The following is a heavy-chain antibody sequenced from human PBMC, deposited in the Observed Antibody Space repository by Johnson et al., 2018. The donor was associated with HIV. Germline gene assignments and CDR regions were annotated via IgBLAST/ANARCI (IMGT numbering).Heavy chain of an antibody. CDR1: GFTFSGYG. J-gene: IGHJ3*02. Sequence: QVQLVESGGAVVQPGGSLRLSCAASGFTFSGYGMHWVRQAPGKGLEWVAVMWYDGSNKYYADSVKGRFTISRDNAKNSLYLQMNSLRVEDTAVYYCARDASMFRLDSSGYANSFSIWGQGTMVTVSS. D-gene: IGHD3-22*01. V-gene: IGHV3-33*01. CDR3: ARDASMFRLDSSGYANSFSI. CDR2: MWYDGSNK.